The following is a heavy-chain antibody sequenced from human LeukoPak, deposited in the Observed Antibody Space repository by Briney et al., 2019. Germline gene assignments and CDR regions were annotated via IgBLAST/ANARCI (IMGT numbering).Heavy chain of an antibody. CDR3: VRGGGYSYGPGDH. CDR1: GFTFSSYE. D-gene: IGHD5-18*01. J-gene: IGHJ4*02. Sequence: GGSLRLSCAASGFTFSSYEMNWVRQAPGKGLEWVSYISSSGSTIYYADSVKGRFTISRDNAKNTLYLQMNSLRAEDTAVYYCVRGGGYSYGPGDHWGQGTLVTASS. V-gene: IGHV3-48*03. CDR2: ISSSGSTI.